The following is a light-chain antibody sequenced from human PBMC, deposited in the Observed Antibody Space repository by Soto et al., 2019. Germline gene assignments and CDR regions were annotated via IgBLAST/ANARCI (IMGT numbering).Light chain of an antibody. Sequence: DIQMTQSPSSLSASVGDTVTITCRASQSISIYLNWYQQTPGKAPKLLIYAASSLQSGVPSRFSGRGSGTDFTFTISNLQPEDFAAYYCQQGHSFPWTFGQGTKVEI. V-gene: IGKV1-39*01. CDR3: QQGHSFPWT. J-gene: IGKJ1*01. CDR1: QSISIY. CDR2: AAS.